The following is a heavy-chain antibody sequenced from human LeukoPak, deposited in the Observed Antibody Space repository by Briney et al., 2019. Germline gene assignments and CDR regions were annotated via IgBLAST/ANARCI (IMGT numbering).Heavy chain of an antibody. J-gene: IGHJ4*02. V-gene: IGHV3-21*01. Sequence: GVSLRLSCAASGFTFSSYSMNWVRQAPGKGLEWVSSISSSSSYIYYADSVKGRFTISRDNAKNSLYLQMNSLRAEDTAVYYCARAGYSSGWYTYFDYWGQGTLVTVSS. D-gene: IGHD6-19*01. CDR3: ARAGYSSGWYTYFDY. CDR1: GFTFSSYS. CDR2: ISSSSSYI.